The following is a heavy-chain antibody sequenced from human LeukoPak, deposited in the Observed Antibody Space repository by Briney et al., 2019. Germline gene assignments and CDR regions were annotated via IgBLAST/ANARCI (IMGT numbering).Heavy chain of an antibody. CDR2: INHSGST. CDR1: GGSFSGYY. J-gene: IGHJ6*03. Sequence: SETLSLTCAVYGGSFSGYYWSWIRQPPGKGLEWIGEINHSGSTNYNPSLKSRVTISVDTSKNQFSLKLSSVTAADTAVYYCASLAIDGSSYMDVWGKGTTVTISS. V-gene: IGHV4-34*01. D-gene: IGHD5-24*01. CDR3: ASLAIDGSSYMDV.